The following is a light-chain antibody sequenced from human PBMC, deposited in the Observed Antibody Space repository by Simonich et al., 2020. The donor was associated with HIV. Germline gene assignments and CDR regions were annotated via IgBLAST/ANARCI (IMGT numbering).Light chain of an antibody. CDR2: GAS. CDR1: QSVSSN. CDR3: QQYYITPHT. J-gene: IGKJ1*01. V-gene: IGKV3-15*01. Sequence: EIVMTQSPVTLSVSPGERATLSCRASQSVSSNLAWYQQKPGQAPRLLIYGASTRATGIPARFSGSGSGTEFTLTISSMQSEDFAVYYCQQYYITPHTFGQGTKVEIK.